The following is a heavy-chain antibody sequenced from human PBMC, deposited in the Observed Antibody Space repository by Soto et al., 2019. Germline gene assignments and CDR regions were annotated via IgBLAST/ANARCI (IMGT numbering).Heavy chain of an antibody. V-gene: IGHV3-48*02. Sequence: GGSLRLSCAASGFTFSSYSMNWVRQAPGKGLEWVSYISSSSSTIYYADSVKGRFTISRDNAKNSLYLQMNSLRDEDTAVYYCARISGSYFVGYYYYGMDVWGQGTTVTVSS. D-gene: IGHD1-26*01. CDR1: GFTFSSYS. CDR2: ISSSSSTI. CDR3: ARISGSYFVGYYYYGMDV. J-gene: IGHJ6*02.